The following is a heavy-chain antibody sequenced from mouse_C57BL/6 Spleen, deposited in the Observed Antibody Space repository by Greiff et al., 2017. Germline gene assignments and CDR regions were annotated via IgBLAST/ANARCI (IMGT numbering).Heavy chain of an antibody. D-gene: IGHD2-5*01. Sequence: QVQLQQSGAELVKPGASVKLSCKASGYTFTSYWMHWVKQRPGQGLEWIGMIHPNSGSTNYNEKFKSKATLTVDKSSSTAYMQLSSLTSEDSAVYYCARRGSNPYYAMDYWGQGTSVTVSS. J-gene: IGHJ4*01. V-gene: IGHV1-64*01. CDR3: ARRGSNPYYAMDY. CDR1: GYTFTSYW. CDR2: IHPNSGST.